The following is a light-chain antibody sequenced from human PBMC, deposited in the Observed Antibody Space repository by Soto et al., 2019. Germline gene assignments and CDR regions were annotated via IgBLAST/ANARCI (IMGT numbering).Light chain of an antibody. CDR3: QQYGTSPRT. CDR1: QSVSNSY. J-gene: IGKJ2*01. CDR2: GAS. Sequence: EIVLTQSPATLSLSPGERASLSCRASQSVSNSYLAWYQQKPGQAPGLLIFGASNRATGIPDRFSGSGSGTDFTLTISRLEPEDFAVYYCQQYGTSPRTFGQGTKREIK. V-gene: IGKV3-20*01.